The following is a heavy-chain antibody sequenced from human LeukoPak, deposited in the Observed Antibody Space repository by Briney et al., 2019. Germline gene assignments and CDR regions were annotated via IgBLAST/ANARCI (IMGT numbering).Heavy chain of an antibody. J-gene: IGHJ4*02. D-gene: IGHD3-9*01. CDR3: ARDRGYDISTSKDY. Sequence: GGSLRLSCAASGFTFDDYGMSWVRHAPGKGLEWVSGINWNGGSTGYADSVKGRFTISRDNAKNSLCLQMNSLRAEDTALYYCARDRGYDISTSKDYWGQGTLVTVSS. CDR1: GFTFDDYG. V-gene: IGHV3-20*04. CDR2: INWNGGST.